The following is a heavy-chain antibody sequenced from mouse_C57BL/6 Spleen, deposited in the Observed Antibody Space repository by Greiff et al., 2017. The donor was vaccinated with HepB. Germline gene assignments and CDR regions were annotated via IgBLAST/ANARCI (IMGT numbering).Heavy chain of an antibody. CDR2: IYPGSGST. CDR1: GYTFTSYW. J-gene: IGHJ3*01. V-gene: IGHV1-55*01. CDR3: AREGGGYYYGSSLPFAY. D-gene: IGHD1-1*01. Sequence: VQLQQPGAELVKPGASVKMSCKASGYTFTSYWITWVKQRPGQGLEWIGDIYPGSGSTNYNEKFKSKATLTVDTSSSTAYMQLSSLTSDDSAVYYCAREGGGYYYGSSLPFAYWGQGTLVTVSA.